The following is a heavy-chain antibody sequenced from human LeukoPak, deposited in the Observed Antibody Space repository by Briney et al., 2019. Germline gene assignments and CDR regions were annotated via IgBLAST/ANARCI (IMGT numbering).Heavy chain of an antibody. CDR1: GFTFSSCA. V-gene: IGHV3-48*04. Sequence: GGSLRLSCAASGFTFSSCAMHWVRQAPGKGLEWVSYISSSSSTIYYADSVKGRFTISRDNAKNSLYLQMNSLRAEDTAVYYCARGPSGYYYPHYFDYWGQGTLVTVSS. J-gene: IGHJ4*02. D-gene: IGHD3-22*01. CDR2: ISSSSSTI. CDR3: ARGPSGYYYPHYFDY.